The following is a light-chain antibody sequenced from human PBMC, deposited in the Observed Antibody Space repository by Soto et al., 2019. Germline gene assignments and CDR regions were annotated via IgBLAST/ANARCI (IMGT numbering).Light chain of an antibody. CDR3: QQRSNWPQVT. CDR1: QSVSSY. J-gene: IGKJ4*01. V-gene: IGKV3-11*01. CDR2: DAS. Sequence: EIVLTQSPGTLSLSPGERATLSCRASQSVSSYLAWYQQKPGQAPRLLIYDASNRATGIPARFSGSGSGTDFTLTISSLEPEDFAVYYCQQRSNWPQVTFGGGTKVEIK.